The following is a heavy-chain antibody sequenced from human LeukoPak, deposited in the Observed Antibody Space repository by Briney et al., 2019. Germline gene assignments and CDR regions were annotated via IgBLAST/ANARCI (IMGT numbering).Heavy chain of an antibody. J-gene: IGHJ4*02. V-gene: IGHV3-30*04. Sequence: GGSLRLSCAASGFTFSSYAMHWVRQAPGKGLEWVAVISYDGSNKYYADSVKGRFTISRDNSKSTLYLQMNSLRPEDTAVYYCAKDLEKIIATALLDYWGQGTLVTVSS. CDR3: AKDLEKIIATALLDY. D-gene: IGHD2-2*01. CDR1: GFTFSSYA. CDR2: ISYDGSNK.